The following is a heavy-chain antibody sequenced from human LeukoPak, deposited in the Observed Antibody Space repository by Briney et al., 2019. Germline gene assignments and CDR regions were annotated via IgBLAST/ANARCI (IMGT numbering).Heavy chain of an antibody. CDR3: ARGEDDIVATSYFDY. V-gene: IGHV3-21*01. CDR2: ISNSSSYI. Sequence: GGSLRLSCAASGFTFSSYSMNCVRHAPGKGLEWVSSISNSSSYIYYADSVKGRFTISRDNAKNSLYLQMNSLRAEDTAVYYCARGEDDIVATSYFDYWGQGTLVAVSS. J-gene: IGHJ4*02. D-gene: IGHD5-12*01. CDR1: GFTFSSYS.